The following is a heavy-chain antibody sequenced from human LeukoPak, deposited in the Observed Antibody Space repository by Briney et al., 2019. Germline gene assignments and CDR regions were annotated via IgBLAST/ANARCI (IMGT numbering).Heavy chain of an antibody. CDR2: INPYSGDT. J-gene: IGHJ4*02. Sequence: RASVKVSCKASGYTFTGYHIHWVRQAPGQGLEWMGRINPYSGDTNFAQKFQGRVTMTTDTSTSTAYMELRSLRSDDTAVYYCARAGASVTRLFDCWGQGTLVTVSS. CDR3: ARAGASVTRLFDC. V-gene: IGHV1-2*06. CDR1: GYTFTGYH. D-gene: IGHD4-11*01.